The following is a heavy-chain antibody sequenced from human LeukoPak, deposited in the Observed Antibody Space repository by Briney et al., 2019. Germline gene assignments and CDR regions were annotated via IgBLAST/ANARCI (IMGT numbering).Heavy chain of an antibody. J-gene: IGHJ4*02. D-gene: IGHD3-3*01. V-gene: IGHV4-59*12. Sequence: SETLSLTCTVSGGSISSYYWSWIRQPPGKGLEWIGYIYYTGSTDYNPSLKSRVTISLDTSKNQFSLKLSSVTAADTAVYYCAGYDFWSGYYSSFDYWGQGTLVTVSS. CDR1: GGSISSYY. CDR3: AGYDFWSGYYSSFDY. CDR2: IYYTGST.